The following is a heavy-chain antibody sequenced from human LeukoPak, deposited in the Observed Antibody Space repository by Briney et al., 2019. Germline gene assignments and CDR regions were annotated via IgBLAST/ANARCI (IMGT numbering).Heavy chain of an antibody. J-gene: IGHJ6*03. Sequence: SETLSLTCAVYGGSFSGYYWSWIRQPPGKGLEWIGEINHSGSTNYNPSLKSRVTISVDTSKNQFSLKLSSVTAADTAVYYCARDRKGGIVVVPAAMYGPRRVMDVWGKGTTVTVSS. V-gene: IGHV4-34*01. CDR1: GGSFSGYY. D-gene: IGHD2-2*01. CDR3: ARDRKGGIVVVPAAMYGPRRVMDV. CDR2: INHSGST.